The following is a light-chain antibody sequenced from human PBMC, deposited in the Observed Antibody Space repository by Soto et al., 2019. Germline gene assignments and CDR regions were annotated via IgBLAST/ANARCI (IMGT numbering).Light chain of an antibody. CDR2: DVN. CDR3: TSWTTSTTMI. CDR1: SSDIGAYNF. Sequence: QPVLTQPASVSGSPGQSITISCTGTSSDIGAYNFVSWYQQHPGKAPKLMLYDVNIRPSGVSNRFSGSKSGNTASLTISGLQAEDEDDYYCTSWTTSTTMIFGGGTKLTV. V-gene: IGLV2-14*03. J-gene: IGLJ2*01.